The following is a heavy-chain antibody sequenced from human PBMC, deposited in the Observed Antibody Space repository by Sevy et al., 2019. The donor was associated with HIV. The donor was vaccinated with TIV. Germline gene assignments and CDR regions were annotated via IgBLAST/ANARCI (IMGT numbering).Heavy chain of an antibody. CDR3: AKGSPRTVPYYYYYGMDV. Sequence: GSLRLSCAASGFTFSSYAMSWVRQAPGKGLEWVSGISGSGGSTYYADSVKGRFTISRDNSKDTLYLQMNSLRAEDTAVYYCAKGSPRTVPYYYYYGMDVWGQGTTVTVSS. CDR2: ISGSGGST. D-gene: IGHD2-2*01. J-gene: IGHJ6*02. V-gene: IGHV3-23*01. CDR1: GFTFSSYA.